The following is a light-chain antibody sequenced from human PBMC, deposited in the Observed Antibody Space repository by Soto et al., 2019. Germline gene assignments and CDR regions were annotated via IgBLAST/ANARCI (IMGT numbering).Light chain of an antibody. CDR2: GAS. V-gene: IGKV3-20*01. J-gene: IGKJ2*01. Sequence: EIVLTQSPGTLSLSPGERATLSCRASQGISSRYLAWYQQKPGQAPRLLIYGASSRTTGIPDRFSGSGSGTDFTLTISRLEPEDFAVYFCQQYGSSPMYTFGQGTKLEI. CDR1: QGISSRY. CDR3: QQYGSSPMYT.